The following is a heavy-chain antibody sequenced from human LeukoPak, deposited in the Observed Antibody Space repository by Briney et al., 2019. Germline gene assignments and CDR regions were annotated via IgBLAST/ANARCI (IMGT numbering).Heavy chain of an antibody. CDR2: ISSNGGST. CDR3: VKGSDYYGSGSSNDF. D-gene: IGHD3-10*01. V-gene: IGHV3-64D*06. Sequence: TGGSLRLSCTASGFTFSSYAMHWVRQAPGKGLEYVSSISSNGGSTYNADSVKGRFTISRDNSKNTLYLQMSSLRAEDTAVNYGVKGSDYYGSGSSNDFWGQGTLVTVSS. J-gene: IGHJ4*02. CDR1: GFTFSSYA.